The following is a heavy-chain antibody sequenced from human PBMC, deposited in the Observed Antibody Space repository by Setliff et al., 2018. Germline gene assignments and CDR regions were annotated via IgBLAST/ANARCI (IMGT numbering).Heavy chain of an antibody. CDR3: ARDPLYRENLSRVFDF. J-gene: IGHJ3*01. D-gene: IGHD3-16*02. Sequence: ASVKVSCKASGYTFAGYYMHWVRQAPGQGXXXXXXXXXXXXXXXXXXKFQXXXTMTRDTSISTGYMELRSLRSDDTAVYYCARDPLYRENLSRVFDFWGQGTMVTVSS. V-gene: IGHV1-2*02. CDR2: XXXXXXXX. CDR1: GYTFAGYY.